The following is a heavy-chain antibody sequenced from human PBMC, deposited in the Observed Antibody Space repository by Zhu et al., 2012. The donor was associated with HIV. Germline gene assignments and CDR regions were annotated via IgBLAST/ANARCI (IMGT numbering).Heavy chain of an antibody. CDR3: ASNSGDTAMVWGY. D-gene: IGHD5-18*01. J-gene: IGHJ4*02. CDR2: IYYSGST. V-gene: IGHV4-39*01. Sequence: QVQLQESGPGLVKPSETLSLTCTVSGGSISSSSYYWGWIRQPPGKGLEWIGSIYYSGSTYYNPSLKSRVTISVDTSKNQFSLKLSSVTAADTAVYYCASNSGDTAMVWGYWGQGTLVTVSS. CDR1: GGSISSSSYY.